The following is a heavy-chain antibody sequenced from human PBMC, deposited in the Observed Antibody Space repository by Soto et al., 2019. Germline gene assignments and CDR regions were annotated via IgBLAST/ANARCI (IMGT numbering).Heavy chain of an antibody. Sequence: HPGGSLRLSCAASGFTFSSYGMHWVRQAPGKGLEWVAVISYDGSNKYYADSVKGRFTISRDNSKNTLYLQMNSLRAEDTAVYYCAKDWPLGVPDYDYWGQGTLVTVSS. J-gene: IGHJ4*02. CDR1: GFTFSSYG. CDR3: AKDWPLGVPDYDY. V-gene: IGHV3-30*18. CDR2: ISYDGSNK. D-gene: IGHD3-16*01.